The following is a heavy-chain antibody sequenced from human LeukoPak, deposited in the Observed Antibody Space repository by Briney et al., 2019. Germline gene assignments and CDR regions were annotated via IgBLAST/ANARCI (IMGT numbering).Heavy chain of an antibody. D-gene: IGHD3-10*01. CDR1: GFTVSSNY. CDR2: IYSGGST. J-gene: IGHJ4*02. CDR3: ARDYRYGSGSYHNY. Sequence: PGGSLRLSCAASGFTVSSNYMSWVRQAPGKGLEWVSVIYSGGSTYYADSVKGRFTISRHNSKNTLYLQMNSLRAEDTAVYYRARDYRYGSGSYHNYWGQGTLVTVSS. V-gene: IGHV3-53*04.